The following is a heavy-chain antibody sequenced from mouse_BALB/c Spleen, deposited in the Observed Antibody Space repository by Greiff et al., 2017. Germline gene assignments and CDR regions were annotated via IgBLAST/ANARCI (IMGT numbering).Heavy chain of an antibody. CDR2: ISYSGST. Sequence: EVKLQESGPGLVKPSQSLSLTCTVTGYSITSDYAWNWIRQFPGNKLEWMGYISYSGSTSYNPSLKSRISITRDTSKNQFFLQLNSVTTEDTATYYCAKSLYDYGSWFAYWGQGTLVTVSA. J-gene: IGHJ3*01. CDR1: GYSITSDYA. V-gene: IGHV3-2*02. D-gene: IGHD2-4*01. CDR3: AKSLYDYGSWFAY.